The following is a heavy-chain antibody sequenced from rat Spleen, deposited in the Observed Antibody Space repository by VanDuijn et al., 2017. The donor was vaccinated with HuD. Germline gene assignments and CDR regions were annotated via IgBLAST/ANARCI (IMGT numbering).Heavy chain of an antibody. J-gene: IGHJ2*01. CDR2: IWSGGST. Sequence: QVQLKESGPGLVQPSQTLSLTCTVSGFSLTSNSVSWVRQPPGKGLEWMGAIWSGGSTDYNSALKSRLSISRDTSKSQVFLTMSSLQTDDTAVYYCAVSTVALWGQGVMVTVSS. CDR3: AVSTVAL. V-gene: IGHV2-1*01. D-gene: IGHD1-3*01. CDR1: GFSLTSNS.